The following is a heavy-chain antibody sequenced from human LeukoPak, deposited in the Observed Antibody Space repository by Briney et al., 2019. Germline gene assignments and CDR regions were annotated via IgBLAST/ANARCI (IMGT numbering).Heavy chain of an antibody. V-gene: IGHV3-23*01. CDR1: GFNFRDFG. CDR3: AKVGGLVAQTGDY. J-gene: IGHJ4*02. D-gene: IGHD2-15*01. CDR2: ICGTGGII. Sequence: GGSLRLSCSVSGFNFRDFGMTWVRPTHGKGLEWLSTICGTGGIIYYADSVKGRFTISRGNSMNTLFLQMTRLRAEDTALYYCAKVGGLVAQTGDYWGQGSLVTVSS.